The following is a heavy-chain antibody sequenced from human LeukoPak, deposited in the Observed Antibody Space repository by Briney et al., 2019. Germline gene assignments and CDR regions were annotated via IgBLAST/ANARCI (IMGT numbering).Heavy chain of an antibody. V-gene: IGHV3-30-3*01. J-gene: IGHJ4*02. CDR1: GFTFSSYA. CDR2: ITYDGGKE. Sequence: GGSLRLSCAASGFTFSSYAMHWVRQAPGKGLEWVAVITYDGGKEYYADSVKGRFTISRDNSKSTLYLQMDRLESEDTASYYCTTLYGLHFDSWGQGARVTVSS. CDR3: TTLYGLHFDS. D-gene: IGHD2/OR15-2a*01.